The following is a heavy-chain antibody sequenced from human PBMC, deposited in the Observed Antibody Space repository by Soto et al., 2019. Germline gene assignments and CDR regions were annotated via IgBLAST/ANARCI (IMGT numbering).Heavy chain of an antibody. Sequence: SETLSLTCTVSGGSISSYYWSWIRQPPGKGLEWIGYIYYSGSTNYNPSLKSRVTISVDASKNQFSLELSSVTAADTAVYYCAGLRAGTHHYYYYYYRDVWGKGTTVTVSS. V-gene: IGHV4-59*01. CDR1: GGSISSYY. CDR2: IYYSGST. CDR3: AGLRAGTHHYYYYYYRDV. D-gene: IGHD1-1*01. J-gene: IGHJ6*03.